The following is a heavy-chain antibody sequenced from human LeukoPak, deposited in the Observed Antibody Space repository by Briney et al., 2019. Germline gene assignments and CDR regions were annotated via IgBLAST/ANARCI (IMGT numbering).Heavy chain of an antibody. Sequence: PSETLSLTCAVSGYSISSGNHWGWVRQPPGKGPVWIGSMFHGGNTYCNPSLKSRVTMSIDTSMNQFSLNLTSVTAADTAVYFCARTLYCSGATCFSPELLDTWGQGTLVTVSS. V-gene: IGHV4-38-2*01. J-gene: IGHJ5*02. D-gene: IGHD2-15*01. CDR2: MFHGGNT. CDR1: GYSISSGNH. CDR3: ARTLYCSGATCFSPELLDT.